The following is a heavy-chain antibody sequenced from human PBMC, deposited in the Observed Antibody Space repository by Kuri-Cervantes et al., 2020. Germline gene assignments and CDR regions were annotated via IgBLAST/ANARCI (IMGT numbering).Heavy chain of an antibody. CDR1: GYTFTSYG. V-gene: IGHV1-2*02. D-gene: IGHD6-13*01. CDR3: ARGSSSWFYFDY. J-gene: IGHJ4*02. CDR2: INPNSGGT. Sequence: ASVKVSCKASGYTFTSYGISWVRQAPGQGLEWMGWINPNSGGTNYAQKFQGRVTMTRDTSISTAYMELSRLRSADTAVYYCARGSSSWFYFDYWGQGTLVTVSS.